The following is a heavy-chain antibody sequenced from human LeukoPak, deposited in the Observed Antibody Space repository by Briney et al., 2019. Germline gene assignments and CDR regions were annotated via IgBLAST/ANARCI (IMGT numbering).Heavy chain of an antibody. CDR2: IYPGDSDT. CDR1: GYSFTSYW. V-gene: IGHV5-51*01. Sequence: GESLKISCKGSGYSFTSYWIGWVRQMPGKGLEWMGIIYPGDSDTRYSPSFQGQVTISADKSIGTAYLQWSSLKASDTAMYYCARHADDSSGYSYYYYGMDVWGQGTTVTVSS. J-gene: IGHJ6*02. CDR3: ARHADDSSGYSYYYYGMDV. D-gene: IGHD3-22*01.